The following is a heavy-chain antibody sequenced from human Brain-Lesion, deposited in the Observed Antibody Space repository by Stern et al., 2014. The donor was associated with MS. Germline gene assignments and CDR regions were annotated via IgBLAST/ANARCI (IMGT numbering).Heavy chain of an antibody. CDR2: VYYSGAT. CDR3: AKHACTGAACPFDL. V-gene: IGHV4-39*01. J-gene: IGHJ4*02. D-gene: IGHD2-8*02. CDR1: GDSISSYTHY. Sequence: VQLVESGPGLVKPSETLSLTCAVSGDSISSYTHYWAWIRQPPGKGLEWIGSVYYSGATYYNPSLKSPVTISVDPSQNHFSLGVNSVTAADTAVYYCAKHACTGAACPFDLWGQGTLVTVSS.